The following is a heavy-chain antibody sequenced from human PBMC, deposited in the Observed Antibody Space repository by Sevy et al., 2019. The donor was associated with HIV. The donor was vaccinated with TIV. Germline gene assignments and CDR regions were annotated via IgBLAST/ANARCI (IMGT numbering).Heavy chain of an antibody. D-gene: IGHD4-17*01. CDR2: ISGSGGST. Sequence: GGSLRLSCAASGFTFSSYAMSWVRQAPGKGLEWVSAISGSGGSTYYADSVKGWFTISRDNSKNTLYLQMNSLRAEDTAVYYCAKGQYGDSDYYYYYYMDVWGKRTTVTVSS. V-gene: IGHV3-23*01. J-gene: IGHJ6*03. CDR3: AKGQYGDSDYYYYYYMDV. CDR1: GFTFSSYA.